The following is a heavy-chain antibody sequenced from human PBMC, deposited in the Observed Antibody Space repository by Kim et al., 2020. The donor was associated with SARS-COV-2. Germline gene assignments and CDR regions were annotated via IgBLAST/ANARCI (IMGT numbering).Heavy chain of an antibody. J-gene: IGHJ6*02. CDR1: GGTFSSYA. V-gene: IGHV1-69*13. D-gene: IGHD6-19*01. Sequence: SVKVSCKASGGTFSSYAISWVRQAPGQGLEWMGGIIPIFGTANYAQKFQGRVTITADESTSTAYMELSSLRSEDTAVYYCARSPGYSSGWYYGMDVWGQGTTVTVSS. CDR2: IIPIFGTA. CDR3: ARSPGYSSGWYYGMDV.